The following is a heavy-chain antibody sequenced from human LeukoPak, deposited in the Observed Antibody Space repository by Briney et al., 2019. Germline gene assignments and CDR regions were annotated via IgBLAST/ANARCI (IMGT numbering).Heavy chain of an antibody. D-gene: IGHD3-16*01. CDR3: ATSPGGPNHDAFDI. Sequence: ASVKVSCKVSGYTLTELSMRCVRQAPGEGIEWVGGFDPEVGETIYAQKFQGRVTMTEDTSTDTAYMELSSLRSDDTAVYYCATSPGGPNHDAFDIWGQGTMVTVSS. V-gene: IGHV1-24*01. CDR1: GYTLTELS. J-gene: IGHJ3*02. CDR2: FDPEVGET.